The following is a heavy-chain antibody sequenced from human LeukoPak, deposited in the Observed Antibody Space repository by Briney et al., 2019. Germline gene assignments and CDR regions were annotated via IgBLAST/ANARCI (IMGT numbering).Heavy chain of an antibody. CDR1: GGRFKSYG. D-gene: IGHD1-26*01. Sequence: SVKVSCKTTGGRFKSYGFSWVRQAPGQGLEWMGGIIPVFDRPTYAQKFEGRVAITADKSTNTTYMEISSLTSDDTAVYYCARDAQWELRAFDVWGQGTMVIVSS. CDR2: IIPVFDRP. CDR3: ARDAQWELRAFDV. J-gene: IGHJ3*01. V-gene: IGHV1-69*06.